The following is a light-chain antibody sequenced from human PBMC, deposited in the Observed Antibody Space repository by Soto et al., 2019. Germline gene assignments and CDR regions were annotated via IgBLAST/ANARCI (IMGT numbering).Light chain of an antibody. CDR1: QDISNH. V-gene: IGKV1-33*01. Sequence: DIQMTQSPSSLSASEGHRVTITCRASQDISNHLSCYQYKPGKAPKLLIYDASNLKEGGPSRFSGSGSGTHFTFSISSRQPEDIPTYYCQQYDILPRTFGQGTRVDIK. CDR3: QQYDILPRT. CDR2: DAS. J-gene: IGKJ1*01.